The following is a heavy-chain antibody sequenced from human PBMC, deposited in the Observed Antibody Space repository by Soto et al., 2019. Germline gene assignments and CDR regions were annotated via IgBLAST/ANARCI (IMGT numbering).Heavy chain of an antibody. Sequence: QITLKESGPTLVKPTQPLTLTCRFSGFSFSTIGVGVGWVRQPPGKALEWLALIHWDNDKRYRPSLRSRLAITKDTSKNQVVLTMTHMDLGDTGTYYCVSGSFPNWFDPWGQGTLVTVSS. CDR3: VSGSFPNWFDP. J-gene: IGHJ5*02. D-gene: IGHD3-10*01. V-gene: IGHV2-5*04. CDR1: GFSFSTIGVG. CDR2: IHWDNDK.